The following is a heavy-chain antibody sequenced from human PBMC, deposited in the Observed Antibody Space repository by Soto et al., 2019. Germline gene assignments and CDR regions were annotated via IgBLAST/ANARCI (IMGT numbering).Heavy chain of an antibody. V-gene: IGHV3-23*01. CDR2: ISVTGSGT. J-gene: IGHJ4*02. CDR1: GFPFSSYD. D-gene: IGHD4-17*01. Sequence: EVQLLEYGGGLVQPGGSLGLYCAASGFPFSSYDMSWVRQAPGKGLEYVSSISVTGSGTYYADSVKGRFTISRDNSKNTLYLQMNSLRVEDTAVYYCARTTTTKSRDYWGQGTLVTVSS. CDR3: ARTTTTKSRDY.